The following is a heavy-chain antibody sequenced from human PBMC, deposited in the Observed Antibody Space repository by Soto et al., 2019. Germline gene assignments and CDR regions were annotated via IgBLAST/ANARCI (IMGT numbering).Heavy chain of an antibody. CDR3: AKDRVGGRWPYYFDP. D-gene: IGHD3-16*01. CDR2: ITASGDTT. V-gene: IGHV3-23*01. CDR1: GFSFSSFA. Sequence: GGSLRLSCAASGFSFSSFAMTWVRQAPGKGLEWVSSITASGDTTYYADSVKGRFTISRDNSENTLYLQMNSLRAEDTAMYYCAKDRVGGRWPYYFDPWGRGTRVTVPS. J-gene: IGHJ4*02.